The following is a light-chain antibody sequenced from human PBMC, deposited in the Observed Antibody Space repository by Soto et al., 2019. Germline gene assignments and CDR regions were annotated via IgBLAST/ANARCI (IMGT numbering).Light chain of an antibody. CDR2: GAS. CDR1: QSVSSN. CDR3: QQYNNWPRT. Sequence: EIVMTQSPSTLAVSQGERATLSCRASQSVSSNLAWYQQKPGQAPSLLIYGASTRATGTPARFSGSGSGTEFTLTISSLQSEDFEVYYCQQYNNWPRTFGQGTKVDIK. J-gene: IGKJ1*01. V-gene: IGKV3-15*01.